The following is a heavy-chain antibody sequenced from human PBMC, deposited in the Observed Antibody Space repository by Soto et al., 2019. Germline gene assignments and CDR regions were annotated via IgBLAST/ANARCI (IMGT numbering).Heavy chain of an antibody. CDR2: IYYSGST. J-gene: IGHJ4*02. Sequence: SETLSLTCTVSVGSISSGDYYWSWIRQPPGKGLEWIGYIYYSGSTYYNPSLKSRVTISVDTSKNQFSLKLSSVTAADTAVYYCARDSYYDSSGYLGVGYWGQGTQVTVSS. D-gene: IGHD3-22*01. V-gene: IGHV4-30-4*01. CDR3: ARDSYYDSSGYLGVGY. CDR1: VGSISSGDYY.